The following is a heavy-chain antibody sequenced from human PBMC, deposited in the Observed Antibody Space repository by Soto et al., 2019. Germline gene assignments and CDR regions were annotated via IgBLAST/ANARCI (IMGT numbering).Heavy chain of an antibody. Sequence: PSVKVSCKASGGTFSSYAISWVRQAPGQGLEWMGGIIPIFGTANYAQKFQGRVTITADESTSTAYMELSSLRSEDTAVYYCARDRGLERYCSSTSCHPDYYYYGMDVWGQGTTVTVSS. D-gene: IGHD2-2*01. CDR2: IIPIFGTA. V-gene: IGHV1-69*13. J-gene: IGHJ6*02. CDR1: GGTFSSYA. CDR3: ARDRGLERYCSSTSCHPDYYYYGMDV.